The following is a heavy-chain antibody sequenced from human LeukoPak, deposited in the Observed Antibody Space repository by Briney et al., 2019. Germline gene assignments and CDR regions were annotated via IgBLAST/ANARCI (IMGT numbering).Heavy chain of an antibody. V-gene: IGHV1-69*13. J-gene: IGHJ5*02. CDR3: ARDRLGYCSGGSCYYNWFDP. CDR1: GGTFSSYA. D-gene: IGHD2-15*01. Sequence: ASVKVSCKASGGTFSSYAISWVRQAPGQELEWMGGIIPIFGTANYAQKFQGRVTITADESTSTAYMELSSLRSEDTAVYYCARDRLGYCSGGSCYYNWFDPWGQGTLVTVSS. CDR2: IIPIFGTA.